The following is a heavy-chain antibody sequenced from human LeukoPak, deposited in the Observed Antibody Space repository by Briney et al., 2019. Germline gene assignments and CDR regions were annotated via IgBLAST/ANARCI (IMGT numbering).Heavy chain of an antibody. Sequence: GESLKISCKGSGYSFTSYWIGWVRQMPGKRLEWMGIIYPGDSDTSYRPSFQGQVTISADKSISTACLQWSSLKASDTAMYYCARGRSYSSSSAEYFQHWGQGTLVTVSS. CDR3: ARGRSYSSSSAEYFQH. V-gene: IGHV5-51*01. CDR2: IYPGDSDT. D-gene: IGHD6-6*01. J-gene: IGHJ1*01. CDR1: GYSFTSYW.